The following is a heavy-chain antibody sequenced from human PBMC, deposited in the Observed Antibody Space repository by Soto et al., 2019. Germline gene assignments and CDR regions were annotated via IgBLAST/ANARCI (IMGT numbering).Heavy chain of an antibody. CDR1: GFTFDDYA. CDR3: AKGARPDSSGFLFEIEGFDY. V-gene: IGHV3-9*01. J-gene: IGHJ4*02. D-gene: IGHD3-22*01. CDR2: ISWNSGSI. Sequence: EVQLVESGGGLVQPGRSLRLSCAASGFTFDDYAMHGVRQAPGKGLEWVSGISWNSGSIGYADSVKGRFTISRDNAKNSLYLQMNSLRAEDTALYYCAKGARPDSSGFLFEIEGFDYWGQGTLVTVSS.